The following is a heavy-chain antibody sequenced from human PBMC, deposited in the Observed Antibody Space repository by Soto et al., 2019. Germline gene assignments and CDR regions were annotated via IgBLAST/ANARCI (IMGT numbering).Heavy chain of an antibody. Sequence: LRLSCAASGFTFSSYGMHWVRQAPGKGLEWVAVIWNDGSNKYYADSVKGRFTISRDNSKNTLHLQMNSLRAEDTAVYYCARDSSYGYYFDYWGQGTLVTVSS. V-gene: IGHV3-33*01. CDR2: IWNDGSNK. CDR1: GFTFSSYG. J-gene: IGHJ4*02. CDR3: ARDSSYGYYFDY. D-gene: IGHD5-18*01.